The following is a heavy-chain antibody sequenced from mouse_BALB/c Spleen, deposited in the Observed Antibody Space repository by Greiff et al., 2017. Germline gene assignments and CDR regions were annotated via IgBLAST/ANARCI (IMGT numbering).Heavy chain of an antibody. D-gene: IGHD2-1*01. J-gene: IGHJ4*01. CDR1: GYTFTSYW. Sequence: QVQLQQPGAELVKPGASVKLSCKASGYTFTSYWMHWVKQRPGQGLEWIGEINPSNGRTNYNEKFKGKATLTVDKSSSTAYMQLSSLTSEDSAVYYCARDGNYDAMDYWGQGTSVTVSS. V-gene: IGHV1S81*02. CDR2: INPSNGRT. CDR3: ARDGNYDAMDY.